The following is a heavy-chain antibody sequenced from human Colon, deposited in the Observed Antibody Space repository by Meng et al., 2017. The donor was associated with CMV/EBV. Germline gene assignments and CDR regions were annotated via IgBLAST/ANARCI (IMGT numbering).Heavy chain of an antibody. V-gene: IGHV2-5*02. D-gene: IGHD2-2*01. J-gene: IGHJ4*02. CDR3: AHKSLPAAFFDY. CDR1: GFSLNTYEVG. Sequence: QVTVNESGTTLVKPTQTLSLTCTFSGFSLNTYEVGVGWFRQPPGKAPEWLALIYWDDDKRYRSSLGNRLTLTHDASKNQVVLTRTDMDPADTATYYCAHKSLPAAFFDYWSQGTLVTVAS. CDR2: IYWDDDK.